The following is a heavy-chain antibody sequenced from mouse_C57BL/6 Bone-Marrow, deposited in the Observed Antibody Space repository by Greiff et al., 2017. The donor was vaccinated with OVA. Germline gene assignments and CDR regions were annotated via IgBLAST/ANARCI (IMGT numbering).Heavy chain of an antibody. CDR1: GYTFTSYW. Sequence: QVQLQQPGAELVKPGASVKLSCKASGYTFTSYWMQWVKQRPGQGLEWIGEIDPSDSYTNYNQKFKGKATLTVDTSSSTAYWQLSSLTSEDSAVYYCARDVYYGSSFAYWGQGTLVTVSA. CDR3: ARDVYYGSSFAY. D-gene: IGHD1-1*01. V-gene: IGHV1-50*01. J-gene: IGHJ3*01. CDR2: IDPSDSYT.